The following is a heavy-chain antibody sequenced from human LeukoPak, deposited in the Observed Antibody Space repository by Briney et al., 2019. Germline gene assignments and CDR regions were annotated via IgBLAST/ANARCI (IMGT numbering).Heavy chain of an antibody. Sequence: SETLSLTCTVSGGHISSYYGSWIRQPPGKGLEWIGYIYYSGSTNYNPSLKSRVTISVDTSKNQLSLMLSSVCAADTAVYFCAREPQSINGYGSGWYVLWGLGTLVTVSS. CDR3: AREPQSINGYGSGWYVL. CDR1: GGHISSYY. D-gene: IGHD6-19*01. J-gene: IGHJ4*02. CDR2: IYYSGST. V-gene: IGHV4-59*01.